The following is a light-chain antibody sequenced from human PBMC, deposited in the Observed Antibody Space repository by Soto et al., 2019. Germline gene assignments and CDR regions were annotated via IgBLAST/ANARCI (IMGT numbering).Light chain of an antibody. CDR3: QQYGSLPYT. V-gene: IGKV3-20*01. J-gene: IGKJ2*01. CDR1: QSVSSSY. Sequence: IGLKKSPGILSLYPGERATLSCRASQSVSSSYLAWYQQKPGQAPRLLIYGASRRATGIPDRFSGSGSGTDFTLTISRLEPEDFAVYHCQQYGSLPYTFGQGTK. CDR2: GAS.